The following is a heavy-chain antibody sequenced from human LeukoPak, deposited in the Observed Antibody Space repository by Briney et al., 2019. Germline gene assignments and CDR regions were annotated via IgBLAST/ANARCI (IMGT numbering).Heavy chain of an antibody. J-gene: IGHJ4*02. D-gene: IGHD6-19*01. Sequence: ASVKVSCKASGYTFTSYGISWVRQAPGQGLEWMGWISTYNGNTNYAQKLQGRVTMTTDTSTSTAYMELRSLRSDDTAVYYCARVGPRIAVAGTVSYWGQGTLVTVSS. V-gene: IGHV1-18*01. CDR3: ARVGPRIAVAGTVSY. CDR1: GYTFTSYG. CDR2: ISTYNGNT.